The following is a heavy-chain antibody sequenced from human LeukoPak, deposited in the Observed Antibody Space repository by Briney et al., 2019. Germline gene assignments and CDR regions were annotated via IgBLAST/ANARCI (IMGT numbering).Heavy chain of an antibody. Sequence: GGSLRLSCAASGFTFSDYYMSWVRQAPGKGLEWVSAISGSGGSTYYADSVKGRFTISRDNSKNTLYLQMNSLRAEDTAVYYCAKDLDEVAGSDYFDYWGQGTLVTVSS. J-gene: IGHJ4*02. CDR3: AKDLDEVAGSDYFDY. CDR2: ISGSGGST. V-gene: IGHV3-23*01. CDR1: GFTFSDYY. D-gene: IGHD6-19*01.